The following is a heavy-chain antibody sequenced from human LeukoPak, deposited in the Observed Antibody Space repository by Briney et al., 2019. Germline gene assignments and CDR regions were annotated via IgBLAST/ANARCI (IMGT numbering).Heavy chain of an antibody. CDR2: IWYEGSKK. J-gene: IGHJ4*02. D-gene: IGHD3-3*01. CDR3: AKERDDFWSGSVY. Sequence: GGSLRLSCAASGFTFSTYGMHWVRQAPGKGLEWVALIWYEGSKKHYADSVKGRFTISRDNSKNTLYLQMNSLRAEDTAVYYCAKERDDFWSGSVYWGEGTLVTVSS. CDR1: GFTFSTYG. V-gene: IGHV3-33*06.